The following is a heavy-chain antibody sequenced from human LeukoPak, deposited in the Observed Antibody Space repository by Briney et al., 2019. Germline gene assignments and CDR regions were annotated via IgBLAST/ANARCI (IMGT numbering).Heavy chain of an antibody. V-gene: IGHV3-30*18. Sequence: QPGRSLRLSCAAYGFTFSSYGMHWVRQAPGKGLEWVAVISYDGSNKYYADSVKGRFTISRDNSKNTLYLQMNSLRAEDTAVYYCAKSMEYYYDSSAWDAFDIWGQGTMVTVSS. J-gene: IGHJ3*02. D-gene: IGHD3-22*01. CDR3: AKSMEYYYDSSAWDAFDI. CDR2: ISYDGSNK. CDR1: GFTFSSYG.